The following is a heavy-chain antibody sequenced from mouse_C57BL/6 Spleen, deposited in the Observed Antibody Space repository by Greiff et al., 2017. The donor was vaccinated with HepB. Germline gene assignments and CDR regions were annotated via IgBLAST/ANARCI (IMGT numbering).Heavy chain of an antibody. V-gene: IGHV1-53*01. CDR2: INPSNGGT. CDR3: ARKKLYGSSYDYFDY. D-gene: IGHD1-1*01. Sequence: QVQLKQPGTELVKPGASVKLSCKASGYTFTSYWMHWVKQRPGQGLEWIGNINPSNGGTNYNEKFKSKATLTVDKSSSTAYMQLSSLTSEDSAVYYCARKKLYGSSYDYFDYWGQGTTLTVSS. CDR1: GYTFTSYW. J-gene: IGHJ2*01.